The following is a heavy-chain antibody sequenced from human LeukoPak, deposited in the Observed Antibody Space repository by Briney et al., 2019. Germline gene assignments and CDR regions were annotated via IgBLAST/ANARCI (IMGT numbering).Heavy chain of an antibody. CDR3: AKDPNGDYVGAFDS. CDR1: GLTFSNYA. CDR2: IRGDVGGGGT. J-gene: IGHJ3*01. D-gene: IGHD4-17*01. Sequence: GGSLRLSCAASGLTFSNYAMTWVRQAPGKGLEWVSSIRGDVGGGGTSCTDSVKGRFTVYRDNSKNTLYLQMNSLRAGDTAVYYCAKDPNGDYVGAFDSWGQGTLVTVSS. V-gene: IGHV3-23*01.